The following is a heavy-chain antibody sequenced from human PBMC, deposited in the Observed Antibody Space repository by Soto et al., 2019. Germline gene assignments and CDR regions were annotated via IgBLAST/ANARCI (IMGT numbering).Heavy chain of an antibody. CDR2: ISGYNGNT. V-gene: IGHV1-18*01. Sequence: QVLLMQSGPEVKKPGASVKVSCKASGYTFHNYGISWVRQVPGQGLEWMGWISGYNGNTNYAPKIKGRVTVTRDTSTATAYMELRSLRSDDTAIYYCARGSESFDLWGQGTLVTVSS. D-gene: IGHD1-26*01. CDR1: GYTFHNYG. J-gene: IGHJ4*02. CDR3: ARGSESFDL.